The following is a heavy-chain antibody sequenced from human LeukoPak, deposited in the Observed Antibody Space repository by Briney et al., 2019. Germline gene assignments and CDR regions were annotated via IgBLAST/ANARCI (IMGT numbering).Heavy chain of an antibody. J-gene: IGHJ4*02. V-gene: IGHV1-3*01. D-gene: IGHD3-22*01. Sequence: ASVKVSCKASGYTFTSYAMHWVRQAPGQRLEWMGWINAGNGNTKYSQKFQDGVTITRDTSASTAYMELSSLRSEDTAVYYCARDSHYYESSGYNQGDFDYWGQGTLVTVSS. CDR3: ARDSHYYESSGYNQGDFDY. CDR2: INAGNGNT. CDR1: GYTFTSYA.